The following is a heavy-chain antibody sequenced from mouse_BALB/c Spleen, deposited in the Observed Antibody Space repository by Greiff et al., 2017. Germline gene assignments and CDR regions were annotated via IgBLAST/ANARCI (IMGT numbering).Heavy chain of an antibody. CDR2: IYPGNSDT. V-gene: IGHV1-5*01. D-gene: IGHD1-1*01. Sequence: EVQLQQSGTVLARPGASVKMSCKASGYSFTSYWMHWVKQRPGQGLEWIGAIYPGNSDTSYNQKFKGKAKLTAVTSASTAYMELSSLTNEDSAVYYCTRTINYYGSSYLVWGQGTLVTVSA. CDR1: GYSFTSYW. J-gene: IGHJ3*01. CDR3: TRTINYYGSSYLV.